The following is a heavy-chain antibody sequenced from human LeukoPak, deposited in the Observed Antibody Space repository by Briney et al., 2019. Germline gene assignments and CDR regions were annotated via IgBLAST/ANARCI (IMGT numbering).Heavy chain of an antibody. CDR1: GFTFSSYS. D-gene: IGHD3-10*01. CDR3: ARVATMVRGVRYGMDV. V-gene: IGHV3-48*04. Sequence: GGSLRLSCAASGFTFSSYSMNWVRQAPGKGLEWVSYISSSSSTIYYADSVKGRFTISRDNAKNSLYLQMNSLRAEDTAVYYCARVATMVRGVRYGMDVWGQGTTVTVSS. CDR2: ISSSSSTI. J-gene: IGHJ6*02.